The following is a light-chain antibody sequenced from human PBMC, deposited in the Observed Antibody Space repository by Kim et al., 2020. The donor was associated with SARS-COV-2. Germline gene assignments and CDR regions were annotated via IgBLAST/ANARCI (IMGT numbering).Light chain of an antibody. V-gene: IGKV3-11*01. CDR1: QSVSSY. CDR2: DAS. CDR3: QQRSNWPPKVT. Sequence: PGERAPLSCRASQSVSSYLAWYQQKPGQAPRLLIYDASNRATGIPARFSGSGSGTDFTLTISSLEPEDFAVYYCQQRSNWPPKVTFGGGTKVDIK. J-gene: IGKJ4*01.